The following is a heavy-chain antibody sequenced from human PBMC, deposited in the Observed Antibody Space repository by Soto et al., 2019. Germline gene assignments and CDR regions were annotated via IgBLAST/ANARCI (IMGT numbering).Heavy chain of an antibody. V-gene: IGHV4-31*03. CDR3: ARGPWFETSGYLYDF. CDR2: IYYSGTT. CDR1: GDFVTTVGHY. J-gene: IGHJ4*02. D-gene: IGHD3-22*01. Sequence: SETLSLTCTVSGDFVTTVGHYWGWIRQRPGGGLEWIGHIYYSGTTHYNTFLEGRVTISADTSKNQFSLSLISVRAADAAVYFCARGPWFETSGYLYDFWGPGSLVTAPQ.